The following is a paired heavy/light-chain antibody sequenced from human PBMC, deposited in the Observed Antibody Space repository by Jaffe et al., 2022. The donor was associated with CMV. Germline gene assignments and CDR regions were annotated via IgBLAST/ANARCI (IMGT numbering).Heavy chain of an antibody. Sequence: EVQLLESGGGLIQPGGSLRLSCAASGFTFSSYAMSWVRQAPGKGLEWVSAITGSGGSTYYADSVKGRSTISRDNSMNTLFLQMNSLRAEDTAVYYCAKDDDSSGYYRWYFDLWGRGTPVTVSS. D-gene: IGHD3-22*01. CDR3: AKDDDSSGYYRWYFDL. CDR1: GFTFSSYA. V-gene: IGHV3-23*01. CDR2: ITGSGGST. J-gene: IGHJ2*01.
Light chain of an antibody. J-gene: IGKJ4*01. Sequence: DIQMTQSPSSLSASVGDRVTITCRAGQNIHSYLNWYQQKPGKAPKFLISAASSLQSGVPSRFSGSGSGTDFTLTINSLQPEDIATYFCQQSYSTLPSFGGGTKVEIK. CDR3: QQSYSTLPS. V-gene: IGKV1-39*01. CDR2: AAS. CDR1: QNIHSY.